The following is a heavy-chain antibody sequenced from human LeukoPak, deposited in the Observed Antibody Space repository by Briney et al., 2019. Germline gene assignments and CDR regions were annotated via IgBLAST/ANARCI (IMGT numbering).Heavy chain of an antibody. D-gene: IGHD3-22*01. CDR2: ISGSGGST. CDR1: GFTFSSYA. J-gene: IGHJ4*02. CDR3: ARGSRYYDSSGYYYFDY. Sequence: GGSLRLSCAASGFTFSSYAMSWVRQAPGKGLEWVSAISGSGGSTYYADSVKGRFTISRDNSKNTLYLQMNSLRAEDTAVYYCARGSRYYDSSGYYYFDYWGQGTLVTVSS. V-gene: IGHV3-23*01.